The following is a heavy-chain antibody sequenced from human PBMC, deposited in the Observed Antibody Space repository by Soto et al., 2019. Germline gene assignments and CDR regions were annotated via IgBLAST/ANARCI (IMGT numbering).Heavy chain of an antibody. J-gene: IGHJ6*03. Sequence: QVQLVQSGAEVKKPGASVKVSCKASGYTFTSYAMHWVRQAPGQRLEWMGWINAGNGNTKYSQKFQGRVTITRDTSASTAYMELSSLRSEDTAVYYCARDGRFGELLVLYSYYYYMDVWGKGTTVTVSS. V-gene: IGHV1-3*01. CDR3: ARDGRFGELLVLYSYYYYMDV. D-gene: IGHD3-10*01. CDR2: INAGNGNT. CDR1: GYTFTSYA.